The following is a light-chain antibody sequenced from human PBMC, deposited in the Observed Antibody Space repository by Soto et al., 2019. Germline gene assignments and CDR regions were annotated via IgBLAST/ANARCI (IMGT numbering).Light chain of an antibody. CDR3: QHCYSPPWT. CDR2: AAS. Sequence: DIQMTQSPSSLSASVGDSVTFTCRASQYIDTYVNWYQQKPGKAPSLLIYAASSLQSGVPSRFSGSGSGTDFTLTISSLQPEDVAIYYCQHCYSPPWTFGQGSKVEIK. J-gene: IGKJ1*01. CDR1: QYIDTY. V-gene: IGKV1-39*01.